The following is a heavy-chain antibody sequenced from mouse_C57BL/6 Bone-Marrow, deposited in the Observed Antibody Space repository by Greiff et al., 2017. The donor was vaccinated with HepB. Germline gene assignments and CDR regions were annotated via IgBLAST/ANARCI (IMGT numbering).Heavy chain of an antibody. Sequence: EVQLQESGAELVKPGASVKLSCTASGFNIKDYYMHWVKQRTEQGLEWIGRIDPEDGETKYAPKFQGKATITADTSSNTAYLQLSSLTSEDTAVYYCARGARLRRIDYYAMDYWGQGTSVTVSS. V-gene: IGHV14-2*01. CDR2: IDPEDGET. D-gene: IGHD2-2*01. CDR1: GFNIKDYY. J-gene: IGHJ4*01. CDR3: ARGARLRRIDYYAMDY.